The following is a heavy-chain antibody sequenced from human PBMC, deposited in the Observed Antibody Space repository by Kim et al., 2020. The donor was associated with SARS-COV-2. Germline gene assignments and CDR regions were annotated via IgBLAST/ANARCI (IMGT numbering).Heavy chain of an antibody. D-gene: IGHD6-6*01. CDR3: ARGPSQGIPLGF. Sequence: SETLSLTCTVSGASINNYYWSWIRQPAGKGLEWIGRMYGTGGTNYNPSLRSRVAMSVTTSKNQFSLKLNSMTAADTAVYYCARGPSQGIPLGFWGQGKLVTVSS. CDR2: MYGTGGT. V-gene: IGHV4-4*07. J-gene: IGHJ4*02. CDR1: GASINNYY.